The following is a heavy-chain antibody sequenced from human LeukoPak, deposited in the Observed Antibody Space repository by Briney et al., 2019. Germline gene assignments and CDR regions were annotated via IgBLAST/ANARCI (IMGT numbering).Heavy chain of an antibody. CDR3: AIMGDTFDI. D-gene: IGHD2-8*01. V-gene: IGHV1-2*02. J-gene: IGHJ3*02. CDR2: INPDSGDT. Sequence: GASVKVSCKASGYTFTGYYMHWVRQAPGQGLEWMGSINPDSGDTNYAQNLQGRVTMTRDTSINTAYLDLSRLRSDDTAVYYFAIMGDTFDIWGQGTKVTVS. CDR1: GYTFTGYY.